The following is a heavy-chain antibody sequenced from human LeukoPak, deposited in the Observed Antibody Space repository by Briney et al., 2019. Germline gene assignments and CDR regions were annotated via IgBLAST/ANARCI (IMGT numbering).Heavy chain of an antibody. J-gene: IGHJ4*02. V-gene: IGHV4-4*07. CDR2: IYTSGTT. D-gene: IGHD3-22*01. CDR1: GXSISDYY. CDR3: ARGENYYDSNGYPY. Sequence: SETLSLTCTVSGXSISDYYWTWIRQPAGKGLEWIGRIYTSGTTNYNPSLKSRVTMSLVTPKNQFSLKLTSVTAADTAVYFRARGENYYDSNGYPYWGQGTLVTVSS.